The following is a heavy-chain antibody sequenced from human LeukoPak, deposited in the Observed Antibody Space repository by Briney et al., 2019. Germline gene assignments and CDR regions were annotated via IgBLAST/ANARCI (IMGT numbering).Heavy chain of an antibody. V-gene: IGHV4-38-2*02. CDR1: GYSISSGYY. D-gene: IGHD1-7*01. J-gene: IGHJ4*02. CDR2: IYHSGST. Sequence: SETLSLTCTVSGYSISSGYYWGWIRQPPGKGLEWIGSIYHSGSTYYNPSLKSRVTISVDTSKNQFSLKLSSVTAADTAVYYCARTRGVTSTGTTWGQGTLVTVSS. CDR3: ARTRGVTSTGTT.